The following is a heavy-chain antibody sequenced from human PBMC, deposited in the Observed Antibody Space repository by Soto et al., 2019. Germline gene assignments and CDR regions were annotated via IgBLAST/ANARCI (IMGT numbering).Heavy chain of an antibody. V-gene: IGHV3-53*01. D-gene: IGHD3-3*01. CDR3: ARAPYYDFWSGYYGMDV. Sequence: GGSLRLSCAASGFTVSSNYMSWVRQAPGKGLEWVSVIYSGGSTYYADSVKGRFTISRDNSKNTLYLQMNSLRAEDTAVYYCARAPYYDFWSGYYGMDVWGQGTTVTVSS. J-gene: IGHJ6*02. CDR2: IYSGGST. CDR1: GFTVSSNY.